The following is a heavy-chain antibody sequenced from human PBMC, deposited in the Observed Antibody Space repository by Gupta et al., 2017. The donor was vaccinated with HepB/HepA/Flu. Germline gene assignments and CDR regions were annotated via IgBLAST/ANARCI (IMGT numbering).Heavy chain of an antibody. CDR1: GFTFSNYW. Sequence: EVQLVESGGALVQPGGSLRLSCAASGFTFSNYWMTWVRQAPGKGLEWVANIKKDGTEKYYVDSVKGRFTISRDNAKNSLFLQMNSLRAEDTAVYFCARDTVGMIYWGQGTQVTVSS. D-gene: IGHD4-23*01. CDR2: IKKDGTEK. V-gene: IGHV3-7*01. J-gene: IGHJ4*02. CDR3: ARDTVGMIY.